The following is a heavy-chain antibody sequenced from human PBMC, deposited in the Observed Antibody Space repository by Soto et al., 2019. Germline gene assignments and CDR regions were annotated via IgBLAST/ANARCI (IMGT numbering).Heavy chain of an antibody. CDR2: ISGSGGST. Sequence: PGGSLRLSCAAAGFPFSSYSMSLVRPAPGKGLEWVSAISGSGGSTYYADSVKGRFTISRDNSKNTLYLQMNSLRAEDTAVYYCAKDSQKGAAAGTWWFDPWGQGTLVTVSS. CDR3: AKDSQKGAAAGTWWFDP. V-gene: IGHV3-23*01. D-gene: IGHD6-13*01. CDR1: GFPFSSYS. J-gene: IGHJ5*02.